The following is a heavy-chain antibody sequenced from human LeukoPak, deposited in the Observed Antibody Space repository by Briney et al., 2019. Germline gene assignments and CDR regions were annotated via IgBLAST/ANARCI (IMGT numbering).Heavy chain of an antibody. CDR1: GYTFTGYY. J-gene: IGHJ5*02. Sequence: ASVKVSCKASGYTFTGYYMHWVRQAPGQGLEWMGWINPNSGGTNYAQKFQGRVTMTRDTSISTAYMEPSRLRSDDTAVYYCARNYDFWSGYYNWFDPWGQGTLVTVSS. CDR3: ARNYDFWSGYYNWFDP. CDR2: INPNSGGT. V-gene: IGHV1-2*02. D-gene: IGHD3-3*01.